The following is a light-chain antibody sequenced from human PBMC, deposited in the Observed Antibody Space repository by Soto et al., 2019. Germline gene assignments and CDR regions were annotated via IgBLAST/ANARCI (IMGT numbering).Light chain of an antibody. CDR3: AAWDASLSAGV. Sequence: QLVLTQPPSASGTAGQGVTISCSGGDSNIGSNSVYWYQHLPRTAPKLLIYYNNQRPSGVPDRFAGSRSGTSASLAIVGLRSEDEAVYYCAAWDASLSAGVFGNGTKVTVL. J-gene: IGLJ1*01. CDR2: YNN. V-gene: IGLV1-47*02. CDR1: DSNIGSNS.